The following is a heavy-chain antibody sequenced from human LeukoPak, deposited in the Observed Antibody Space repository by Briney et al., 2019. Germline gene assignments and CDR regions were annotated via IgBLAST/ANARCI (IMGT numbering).Heavy chain of an antibody. Sequence: SETLSLTCTVSGSSISSSSYYWGWIRQPPGKGLEWIGSIYYSGSTYYNPSLKSRVTISVDTSKNQFSLKLSSVTAADTAVYYCARDRPAAAGPGARFDPWGQGTLVTVSS. CDR2: IYYSGST. D-gene: IGHD6-13*01. CDR3: ARDRPAAAGPGARFDP. V-gene: IGHV4-39*07. CDR1: GSSISSSSYY. J-gene: IGHJ5*02.